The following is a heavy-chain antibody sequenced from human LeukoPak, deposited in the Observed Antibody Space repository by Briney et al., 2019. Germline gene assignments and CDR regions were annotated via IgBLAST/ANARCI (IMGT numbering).Heavy chain of an antibody. V-gene: IGHV1-8*01. D-gene: IGHD1-26*01. Sequence: ASVKVSCKASGYTFTSYGISWVRQAPGQGLEWMGWMNPNSGNTGYAQKFQGRVTITRNTSISTAYMELSSLRSEDTAVYYCASVVGATADAFDIWGQGTMVTVSS. CDR2: MNPNSGNT. J-gene: IGHJ3*02. CDR1: GYTFTSYG. CDR3: ASVVGATADAFDI.